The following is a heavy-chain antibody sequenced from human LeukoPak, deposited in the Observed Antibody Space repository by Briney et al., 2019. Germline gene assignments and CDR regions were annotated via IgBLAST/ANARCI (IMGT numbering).Heavy chain of an antibody. CDR2: IYPGDSDT. V-gene: IGHV5-51*01. J-gene: IGHJ4*02. CDR1: GYSFTSYW. CDR3: ARTYIWGSYRTFDY. Sequence: GESLKISCKGSGYSFTSYWIGWVRQMPGKGLEWMGIIYPGDSDTRYSPSFQGQVTISADKSISTAYLQWSSLKASDTAMDYFARTYIWGSYRTFDYWGQGTLVNVPS. D-gene: IGHD3-16*02.